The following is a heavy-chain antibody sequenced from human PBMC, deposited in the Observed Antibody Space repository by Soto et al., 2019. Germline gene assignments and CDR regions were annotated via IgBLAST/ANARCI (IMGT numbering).Heavy chain of an antibody. Sequence: GGSLRLSCAASGFTVSSNYMSWVRQAPGKGLEWVSVIYSGGSTYYADSVKGRFTISRDNSKNTLYLQMNSLRAEDTAVYYCARESSSSDTNWFDPWGQGTLVTVSS. CDR1: GFTVSSNY. CDR2: IYSGGST. J-gene: IGHJ5*02. CDR3: ARESSSSDTNWFDP. D-gene: IGHD6-13*01. V-gene: IGHV3-66*01.